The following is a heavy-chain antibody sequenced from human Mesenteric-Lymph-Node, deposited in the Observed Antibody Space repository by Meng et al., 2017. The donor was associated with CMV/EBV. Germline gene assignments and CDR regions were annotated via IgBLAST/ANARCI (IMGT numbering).Heavy chain of an antibody. CDR3: AKDPGTGFRYFDS. CDR1: GFTFSFYS. D-gene: IGHD3/OR15-3a*01. CDR2: IGWSSGNV. Sequence: SLKISCEASGFTFSFYSMNWVRQAPGKGLEWVSSIGWSSGNVGYADSVKGRFTISRDNAKNSLYLQMNSLRAEDTALYYCAKDPGTGFRYFDSWGQGTLVTVSS. J-gene: IGHJ4*02. V-gene: IGHV3-9*01.